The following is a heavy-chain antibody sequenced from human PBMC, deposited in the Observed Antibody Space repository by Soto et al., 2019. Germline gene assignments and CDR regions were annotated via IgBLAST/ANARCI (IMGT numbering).Heavy chain of an antibody. V-gene: IGHV3-66*01. D-gene: IGHD3-16*01. CDR1: GFTVSSNY. Sequence: EVQLVESGGGLVQPGGSLRLSCTASGFTVSSNYMSWVRQAPGKGLEWVSVIYSGGTTYYADSVKGRFTISRDNSKNTLYLQMNSLRAEETAVYYCARGGSDSGGYYYYVMDVWGQGTTVTVSS. J-gene: IGHJ6*02. CDR3: ARGGSDSGGYYYYVMDV. CDR2: IYSGGTT.